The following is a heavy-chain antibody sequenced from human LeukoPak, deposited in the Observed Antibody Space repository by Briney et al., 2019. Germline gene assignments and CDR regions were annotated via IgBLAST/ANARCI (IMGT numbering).Heavy chain of an antibody. J-gene: IGHJ5*02. CDR1: GDSVSTDIG. Sequence: SQTLSLTCAISGDSVSTDIGWNWIRQSPSRGLEWLGRTYYRSNWFYDYGVSVKSRVTIKSDTSKNQFSLQLNSVTPEDTAVYYCARGWLRGYFDPWGQGTQVTVSS. V-gene: IGHV6-1*01. D-gene: IGHD5-12*01. CDR3: ARGWLRGYFDP. CDR2: TYYRSNWFY.